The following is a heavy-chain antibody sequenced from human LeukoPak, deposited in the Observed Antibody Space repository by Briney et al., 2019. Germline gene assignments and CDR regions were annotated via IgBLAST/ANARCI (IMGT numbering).Heavy chain of an antibody. CDR1: GYSFTSYW. J-gene: IGHJ3*02. CDR3: ARLGARNYYDSSGAFDI. V-gene: IGHV5-51*01. Sequence: GESLKISCKGSGYSFTSYWIGWVRQMPGKGLEWMGIIYPGDSDTRYSPSFQGQVTISADKSMSTAYLQWSSLKASDTAMYYCARLGARNYYDSSGAFDIWGQGTMVTVSS. D-gene: IGHD3-22*01. CDR2: IYPGDSDT.